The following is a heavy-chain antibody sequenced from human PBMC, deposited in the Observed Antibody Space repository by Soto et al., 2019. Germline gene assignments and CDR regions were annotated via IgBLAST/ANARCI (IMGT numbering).Heavy chain of an antibody. D-gene: IGHD3-10*01. CDR3: AKDYMVRGVIIDPHDY. V-gene: IGHV3-23*01. CDR2: ISGSGGST. Sequence: PGGSLRLSCAASGFTFSSYAMSWVRQAPGKGLEWVSAISGSGGSTYYADSVKGRFTISRDNSKNTLYLQMNSLRAEDTAVYYCAKDYMVRGVIIDPHDYWGQGTLVTVSS. CDR1: GFTFSSYA. J-gene: IGHJ4*02.